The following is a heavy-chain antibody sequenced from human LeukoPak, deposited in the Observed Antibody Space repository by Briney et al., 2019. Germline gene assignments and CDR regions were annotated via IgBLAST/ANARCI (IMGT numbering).Heavy chain of an antibody. CDR3: ARVSVYPWDY. J-gene: IGHJ4*02. CDR1: GYSISSGYY. V-gene: IGHV3-7*01. CDR2: IKQDGSEK. Sequence: ETLSLTCTVSGYSISSGYYWGWIRQPPGKGLEWVANIKQDGSEKYYVDSVKGRFTISRDNAKNSLYLQMNSLRAEDTAVYYCARVSVYPWDYWGQGTLVTVSS. D-gene: IGHD2-8*01.